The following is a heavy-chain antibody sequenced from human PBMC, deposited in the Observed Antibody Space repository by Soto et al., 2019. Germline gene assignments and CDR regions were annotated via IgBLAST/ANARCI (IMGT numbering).Heavy chain of an antibody. D-gene: IGHD3-3*01. V-gene: IGHV3-30*18. CDR2: ISYDGSNK. CDR1: GFTFSSYG. CDR3: AKDKYRTIFRVVIMRYYGMDV. Sequence: GCLLPSCSASGFTFSSYGMHWVRQAPGKGLEWVAVISYDGSNKYYADSVKGRFTISRDNSKNTLYLQMNSLRAEDKAVYYCAKDKYRTIFRVVIMRYYGMDVWGQGTKVTVYS. J-gene: IGHJ6*02.